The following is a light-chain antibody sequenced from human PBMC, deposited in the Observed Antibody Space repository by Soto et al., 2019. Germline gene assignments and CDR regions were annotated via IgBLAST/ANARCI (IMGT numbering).Light chain of an antibody. CDR3: QQYGSSGT. Sequence: EIVLTQSPGTLSLSPGERATLSCRASQSVSNNYLAWYQQKPGQAPRILIYGASNRATGIPDRFSGSGSGTGFTLTISRLEPEDLAVYYCQQYGSSGTFGQGPKVEIK. J-gene: IGKJ1*01. V-gene: IGKV3-20*01. CDR2: GAS. CDR1: QSVSNNY.